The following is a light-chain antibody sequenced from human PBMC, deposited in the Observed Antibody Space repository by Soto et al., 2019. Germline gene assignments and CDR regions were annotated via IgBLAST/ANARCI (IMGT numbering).Light chain of an antibody. V-gene: IGLV3-21*02. J-gene: IGLJ2*01. CDR2: DDS. CDR3: QVWARGSDHRV. Sequence: SYELTQPPSVSVAPGQTARLTCGGNNIGSKSVHWYQQKPGQAPVLVVYDDSDRPSGIPERFSGSNSGNTATLTISSVEAGDEADYYCQVWARGSDHRVFGGGTKLTVL. CDR1: NIGSKS.